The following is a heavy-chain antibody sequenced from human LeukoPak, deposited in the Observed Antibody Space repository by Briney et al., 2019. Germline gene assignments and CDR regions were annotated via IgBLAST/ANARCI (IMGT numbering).Heavy chain of an antibody. CDR3: AKRRGLELLYYYYMDV. V-gene: IGHV3-23*01. CDR2: ISGSGGST. D-gene: IGHD1-7*01. CDR1: GFTFSSYA. J-gene: IGHJ6*03. Sequence: PGGSVRLSCAASGFTFSSYAMSWVRQAPGKGLEWVSAISGSGGSTYYADSVKGRFTISRDNSKNTLYLQMNSLRAEDTAVYYCAKRRGLELLYYYYMDVWGKGTTVTVSS.